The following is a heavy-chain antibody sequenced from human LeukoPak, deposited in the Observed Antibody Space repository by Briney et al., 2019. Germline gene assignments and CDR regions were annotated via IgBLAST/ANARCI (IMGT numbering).Heavy chain of an antibody. V-gene: IGHV3-53*01. CDR3: ARGKGMTTPKSLDY. CDR2: IYGGGST. CDR1: GFTVSGNY. D-gene: IGHD4-17*01. Sequence: GGSLRLSCAASGFTVSGNYMSWVRQAPGKGLEWVSVIYGGGSTYYADSVKGRFTISRDNSKNTLYLQMNSLRAEDTAVYYCARGKGMTTPKSLDYWGQGTLVTVSS. J-gene: IGHJ4*02.